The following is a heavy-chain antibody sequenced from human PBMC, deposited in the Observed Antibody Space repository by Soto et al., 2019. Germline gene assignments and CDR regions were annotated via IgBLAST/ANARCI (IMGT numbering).Heavy chain of an antibody. CDR1: GGSISSGDYY. CDR3: ARDRAMVYFDY. D-gene: IGHD5-18*01. J-gene: IGHJ4*02. V-gene: IGHV4-30-4*01. Sequence: SEPLSLTCTVSGGSISSGDYYWSWIRQPPGKGLEWIGYIYYSGSTYYNPSLKSRVTISVDTSKNQFSLKLSSVTAADTAVYYCARDRAMVYFDYWGQGTLVNVS. CDR2: IYYSGST.